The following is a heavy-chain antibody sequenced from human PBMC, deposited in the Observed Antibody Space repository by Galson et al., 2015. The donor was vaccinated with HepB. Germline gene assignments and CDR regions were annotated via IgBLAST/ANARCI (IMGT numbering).Heavy chain of an antibody. V-gene: IGHV4-31*03. CDR2: IYYRGTT. Sequence: TLSLTCTVSAGFISSGGYYWGWIRQHPGKGLEWIGNIYYRGTTYYNPSLKSRVTISVDTSKNQLSLNLSSVTAADTAVYYCARTGYGDYDFGYWGQGTLVTVSS. CDR1: AGFISSGGYY. J-gene: IGHJ4*02. CDR3: ARTGYGDYDFGY. D-gene: IGHD4-17*01.